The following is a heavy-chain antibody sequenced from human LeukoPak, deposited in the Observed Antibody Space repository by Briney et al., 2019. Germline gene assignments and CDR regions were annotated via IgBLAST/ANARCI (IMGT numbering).Heavy chain of an antibody. D-gene: IGHD2-21*01. J-gene: IGHJ6*02. V-gene: IGHV3-21*01. CDR3: ARVRVFATMYHYCGMDV. Sequence: GGSLRLSCSASGFTFSNYNMNWVRQAPGKGLEWVSYISSGTNNIYYTDPVKGRFTISRDNAKKSLYLQMHSLRAEDTAVYYCARVRVFATMYHYCGMDVWGQGTAVTVSS. CDR1: GFTFSNYN. CDR2: ISSGTNNI.